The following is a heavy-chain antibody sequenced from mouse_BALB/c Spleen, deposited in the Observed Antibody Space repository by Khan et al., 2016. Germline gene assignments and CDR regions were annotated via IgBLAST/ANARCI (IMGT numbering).Heavy chain of an antibody. V-gene: IGHV5-6*01. Sequence: EVELAESGGDLVKPGGSLKLSCAASGSTFSNYGMSLVRQTPDKRLEWVATISSGGSYTYYPDSVKGRFTSARDNAKNTLYLQMSSLKSEDTAMFYGSRGVYYGSSYQYAMDYWGQGTSVTVSS. D-gene: IGHD1-1*01. CDR2: ISSGGSYT. CDR1: GSTFSNYG. J-gene: IGHJ4*01. CDR3: SRGVYYGSSYQYAMDY.